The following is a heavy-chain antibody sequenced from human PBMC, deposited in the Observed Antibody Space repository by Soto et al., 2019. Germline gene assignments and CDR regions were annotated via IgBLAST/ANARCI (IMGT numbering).Heavy chain of an antibody. V-gene: IGHV3-23*01. Sequence: HPGGSLRLSCAASGLTFSSYAMNWVRQAPGKGLEWVSVISGSGDITFYADSVKGRFTISRDSSTDTLYLQMNGLRAEDTAVYYCAKAPTQGWGYLDYWGQGTPVTVSS. CDR3: AKAPTQGWGYLDY. J-gene: IGHJ4*02. CDR1: GLTFSSYA. D-gene: IGHD6-19*01. CDR2: ISGSGDIT.